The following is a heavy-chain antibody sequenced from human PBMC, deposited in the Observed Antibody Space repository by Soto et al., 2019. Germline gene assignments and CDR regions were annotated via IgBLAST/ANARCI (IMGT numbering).Heavy chain of an antibody. D-gene: IGHD6-19*01. Sequence: SETLSLTCTVSGGSISSYYWSWIRQPPGKGLEWIGYIYYSGSTNYNPSLKSRVTISVDTSKNQFSLKLSSVTAADTAVYYCARGIEGWYQGRYYYGMDVWGQGT. CDR3: ARGIEGWYQGRYYYGMDV. J-gene: IGHJ6*02. CDR2: IYYSGST. CDR1: GGSISSYY. V-gene: IGHV4-59*01.